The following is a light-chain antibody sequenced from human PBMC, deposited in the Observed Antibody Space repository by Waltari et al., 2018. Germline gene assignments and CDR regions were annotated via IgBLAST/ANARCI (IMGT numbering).Light chain of an antibody. V-gene: IGKV1-39*01. CDR1: QSIANY. J-gene: IGKJ2*01. Sequence: DIQMTQSPSSLSASVGDRVTITCRASQSIANYLNLYQQKSGKAPKLLMYTASSLQSGVPSRFSGSGSGTDFTLTISSLQPEDFATYYCQKSYSTPYTFGQGTKLEIK. CDR3: QKSYSTPYT. CDR2: TAS.